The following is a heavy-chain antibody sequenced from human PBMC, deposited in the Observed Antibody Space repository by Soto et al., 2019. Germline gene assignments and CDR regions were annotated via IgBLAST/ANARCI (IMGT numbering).Heavy chain of an antibody. CDR2: ISYDGSNK. CDR3: ARDDQRWWFGEGRGMDV. D-gene: IGHD3-10*01. Sequence: QVQLVESGGGVVQPGRSLRLSCAASGFTFSSYAMHWVRQAPGKGLEWVAVISYDGSNKYYADSVKGRFTISRDNSKNTLDRQMNSLSAEDTAVYYCARDDQRWWFGEGRGMDVWGQGTTVTVSS. CDR1: GFTFSSYA. V-gene: IGHV3-30*14. J-gene: IGHJ6*02.